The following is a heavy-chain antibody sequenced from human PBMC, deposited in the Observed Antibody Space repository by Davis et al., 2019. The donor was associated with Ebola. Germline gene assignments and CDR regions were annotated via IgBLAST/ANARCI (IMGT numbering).Heavy chain of an antibody. Sequence: GGSLRLSCAASGFTFSSYAMSWVRQAPGKGLEWVSAISGSGGSTYYADSVKGRFTISRDNSKNTLYLQMNSLRAEDTAVYYCARDLYDSGDRYYFDYWGQGTLVTVSS. CDR1: GFTFSSYA. CDR2: ISGSGGST. V-gene: IGHV3-23*01. D-gene: IGHD4-17*01. CDR3: ARDLYDSGDRYYFDY. J-gene: IGHJ4*02.